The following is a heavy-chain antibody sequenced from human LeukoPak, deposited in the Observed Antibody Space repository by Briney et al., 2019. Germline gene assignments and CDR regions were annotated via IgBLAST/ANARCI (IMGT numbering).Heavy chain of an antibody. J-gene: IGHJ4*02. CDR3: ARALYSMTTVTTEYWFDY. Sequence: PSQTLPLTCTVSRGSIRQYEYHWRWTRQPPGKGLEWIGYFYYSGSTYYNPSLQSRVIISVDTSKNQFSLKLTSVTAADTAVYYCARALYSMTTVTTEYWFDYWGQGTLVTVSS. V-gene: IGHV4-30-4*01. CDR2: FYYSGST. CDR1: RGSIRQYEYH. D-gene: IGHD4-17*01.